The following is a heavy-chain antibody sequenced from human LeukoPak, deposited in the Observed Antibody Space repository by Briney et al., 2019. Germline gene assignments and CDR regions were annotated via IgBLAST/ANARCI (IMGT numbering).Heavy chain of an antibody. J-gene: IGHJ4*02. V-gene: IGHV3-53*01. CDR3: AKDSYSNYGPKYDY. Sequence: GGSLRLSCAASGFTVSSNYMSWVRQAPAKGPEWVSVIYSGGSTYYADSVKGRFTISRDNSKNTLYLQMNSLRAEDTAVYYCAKDSYSNYGPKYDYWGQGTLVTVSS. CDR2: IYSGGST. D-gene: IGHD4-11*01. CDR1: GFTVSSNY.